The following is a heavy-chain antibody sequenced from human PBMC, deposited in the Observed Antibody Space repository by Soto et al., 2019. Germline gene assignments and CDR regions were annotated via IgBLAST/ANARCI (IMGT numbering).Heavy chain of an antibody. J-gene: IGHJ3*02. CDR2: IYYSETT. D-gene: IGHD2-15*01. CDR1: GGSISSNDYY. V-gene: IGHV4-30-4*01. Sequence: KPSETLALTCTVSGGSISSNDYYWSWIRQPPGKGLEWIGYIYYSETTYYNPSLRSRLTISIDTSKNQFSLKLSSVSAADTAVYYCARQYCSGGSFHSAFDIWGQGTMVTVSS. CDR3: ARQYCSGGSFHSAFDI.